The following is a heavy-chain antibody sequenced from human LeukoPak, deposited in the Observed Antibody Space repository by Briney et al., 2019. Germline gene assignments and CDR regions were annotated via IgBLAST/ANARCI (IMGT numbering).Heavy chain of an antibody. CDR3: ARDRAWNYFDS. CDR1: GFTFSNHG. D-gene: IGHD1-1*01. J-gene: IGHJ4*02. CDR2: ISYDGSKK. V-gene: IGHV3-30*03. Sequence: SGGSLRLSCAVSGFTFSNHGMHWLRQAPGKGLEWVAIISYDGSKKYYAESVKGRFTISRDNSDSTLYLQMNSLRTEDTALYYCARDRAWNYFDSWGQGTLVTVSS.